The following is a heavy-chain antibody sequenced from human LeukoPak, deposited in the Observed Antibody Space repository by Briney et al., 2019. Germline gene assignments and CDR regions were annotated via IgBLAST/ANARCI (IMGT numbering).Heavy chain of an antibody. Sequence: ERSLRLSCAASGFTFSSYGMHWVRQAPGKGLEWVAVISYDGSNKYYADSVKGRFTISRDNSKNTLYLQMNSLRAEDTAVYYCAKGDYYDSSGSSFDYWGQGTLVTVSS. CDR2: ISYDGSNK. J-gene: IGHJ4*02. V-gene: IGHV3-30*18. CDR1: GFTFSSYG. D-gene: IGHD3-22*01. CDR3: AKGDYYDSSGSSFDY.